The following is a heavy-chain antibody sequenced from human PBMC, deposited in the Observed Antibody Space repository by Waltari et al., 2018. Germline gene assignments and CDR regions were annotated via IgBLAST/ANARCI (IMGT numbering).Heavy chain of an antibody. CDR1: GFTFSNYW. D-gene: IGHD2-8*01. Sequence: EVQLVESGGGLVQPGGSLRLSCAASGFTFSNYWMNWLRQAPGKGLEWVANVQHDGTEKYYLDSVKGRFTISRDNAKSSLYLQMDSLRAEDTAIYYCARDGRGVNSQFNLFDLWGQGTLVTVSS. J-gene: IGHJ5*02. CDR3: ARDGRGVNSQFNLFDL. V-gene: IGHV3-7*01. CDR2: VQHDGTEK.